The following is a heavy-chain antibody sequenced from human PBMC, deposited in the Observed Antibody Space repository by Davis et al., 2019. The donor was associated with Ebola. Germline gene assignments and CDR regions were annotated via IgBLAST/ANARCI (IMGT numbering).Heavy chain of an antibody. CDR2: INHSGST. D-gene: IGHD3-3*01. Sequence: MPSETLSLTCAVYGGSFSGYYWSWIRQPPGTGLEWIGEINHSGSTNYNPSLKSRVTISIDTSKNQFSLKLSSVTAADTAEYYCARGLVFGVVTLYYYGMDVWGRGTTVTVSS. V-gene: IGHV4-34*01. J-gene: IGHJ6*02. CDR1: GGSFSGYY. CDR3: ARGLVFGVVTLYYYGMDV.